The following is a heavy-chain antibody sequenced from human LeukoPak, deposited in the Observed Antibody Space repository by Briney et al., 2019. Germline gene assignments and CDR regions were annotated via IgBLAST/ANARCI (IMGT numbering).Heavy chain of an antibody. CDR2: ISSSGSTI. D-gene: IGHD1-26*01. J-gene: IGHJ3*02. CDR3: AKGSIVGATKGAFDI. V-gene: IGHV3-48*03. Sequence: GGSLRLSCAASGFTFSSYEMNWVRQAPGKGLEWVSYISSSGSTIYYADSVKGRFTISRDNSKNTLYLQMNSLRAEDTAVYYCAKGSIVGATKGAFDIWGQGTMVTVSS. CDR1: GFTFSSYE.